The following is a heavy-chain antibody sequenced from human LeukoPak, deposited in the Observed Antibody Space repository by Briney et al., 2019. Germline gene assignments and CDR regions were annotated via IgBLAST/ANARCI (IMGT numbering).Heavy chain of an antibody. CDR2: ISYDGSNK. CDR1: GFTFSSYA. D-gene: IGHD3-22*01. J-gene: IGHJ4*02. CDR3: ARDYYDSSGYALLDY. Sequence: GGSLGLSCAASGFTFSSYAMHWVRQAPGKGLEWVAVISYDGSNKYYADSVKGRFTISRDNSKNTLYLQMNSLRAEDTAVYYCARDYYDSSGYALLDYWGQGTLVTVSS. V-gene: IGHV3-30-3*01.